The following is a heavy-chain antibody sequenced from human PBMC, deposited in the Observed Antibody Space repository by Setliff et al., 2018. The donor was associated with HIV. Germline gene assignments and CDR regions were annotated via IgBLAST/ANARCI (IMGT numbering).Heavy chain of an antibody. CDR3: ARASLPRITMVRGVISPDDAFDI. Sequence: PGGSLRLSCTASGFSFSRYWMGWVRQAPGKGLEWVSYISSSSSTIYYADSVKGRFTISRDNAKNSLYLQMNSLRAEDTAVYYCARASLPRITMVRGVISPDDAFDIWGQGTMVTVSS. CDR2: ISSSSSTI. CDR1: GFSFSRYW. V-gene: IGHV3-48*04. J-gene: IGHJ3*02. D-gene: IGHD3-10*01.